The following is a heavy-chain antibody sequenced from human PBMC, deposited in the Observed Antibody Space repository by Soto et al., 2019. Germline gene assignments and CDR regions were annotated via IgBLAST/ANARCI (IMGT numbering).Heavy chain of an antibody. CDR2: ISYDGSNK. CDR3: ARDEMDV. V-gene: IGHV3-30-3*01. Sequence: GGSLRLSCAASGFTFSSYAMHWVRQAPGKGLEWVAVISYDGSNKYYADSVKGRFTISRDNSKDTLYLQMNSLRAEDTAVYYCARDEMDVWGQGTTVTVSS. J-gene: IGHJ6*02. CDR1: GFTFSSYA.